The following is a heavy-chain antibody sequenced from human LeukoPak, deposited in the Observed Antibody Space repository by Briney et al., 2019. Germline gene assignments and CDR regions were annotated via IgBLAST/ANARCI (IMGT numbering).Heavy chain of an antibody. D-gene: IGHD6-13*01. J-gene: IGHJ4*02. CDR1: GFTFSSYG. Sequence: PGGSLRLSCAASGFTFSSYGMHWIRQAPGKGLEGVAFIRNDGSSKYYADSVKGRFTISRDNSKNTLYLQMNSLRAEDTAVYYCAKDVFSSWYFDYWGQGTLVTVSS. V-gene: IGHV3-30*02. CDR3: AKDVFSSWYFDY. CDR2: IRNDGSSK.